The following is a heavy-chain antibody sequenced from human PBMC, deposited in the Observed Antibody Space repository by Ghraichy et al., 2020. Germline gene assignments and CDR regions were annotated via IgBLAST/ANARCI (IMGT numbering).Heavy chain of an antibody. D-gene: IGHD3-10*01. Sequence: SETLSLTCAVYGGSFSGYYWSWIRQPPGKGLEWIGEINHSGSTNYNPSLKSRVTISVDTSKNQFSLKLSSVTAADTAVYYCARRSLGCDYWGQGTLVTVSS. CDR1: GGSFSGYY. V-gene: IGHV4-34*01. J-gene: IGHJ4*02. CDR2: INHSGST. CDR3: ARRSLGCDY.